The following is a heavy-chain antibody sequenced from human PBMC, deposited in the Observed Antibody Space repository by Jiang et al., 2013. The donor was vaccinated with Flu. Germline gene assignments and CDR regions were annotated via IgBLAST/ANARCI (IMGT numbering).Heavy chain of an antibody. Sequence: VQLLESGGGLVQPGGSLRLSCAASGFTFSSYAMSWVRQAPGKGLEWVSAISGSGGRTYYADSVKGRFTISRDNSKNTLYLQMNSLRAEDTAVYYCGKDGHDILALEVFYFHYWGQGTLVTVSS. D-gene: IGHD3-9*01. V-gene: IGHV3-23*01. CDR2: ISGSGGRT. CDR1: GFTFSSYA. J-gene: IGHJ4*02. CDR3: GKDGHDILALEVFYFHY.